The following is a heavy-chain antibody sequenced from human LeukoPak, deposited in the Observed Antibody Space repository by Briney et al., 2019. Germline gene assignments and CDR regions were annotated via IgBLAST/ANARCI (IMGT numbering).Heavy chain of an antibody. CDR2: FDPDDGET. J-gene: IGHJ3*02. CDR1: GYTFTSYY. V-gene: IGHV1-24*01. Sequence: ASVKVSCKASGYTFTSYYMHWVRQAPGKGLEWMGGFDPDDGETIYAQKFQGRVTMTEDTSSDTAYMELSSLRSEDTAVYYCATEDSGNYYGAFAFDIWGQGTMVTVSS. D-gene: IGHD3-22*01. CDR3: ATEDSGNYYGAFAFDI.